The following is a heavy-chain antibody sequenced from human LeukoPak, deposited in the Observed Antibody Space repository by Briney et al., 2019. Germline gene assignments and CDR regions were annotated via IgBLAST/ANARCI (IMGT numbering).Heavy chain of an antibody. J-gene: IGHJ4*02. CDR1: GFRFSTYW. CDR3: ARGGSYYAD. CDR2: IKEDGSEK. D-gene: IGHD3-10*01. Sequence: GGSLRLSCAASGFRFSTYWMSWVRQAPGNGLEWVANIKEDGSEKYYVDSVEGRFTISRDNAKNSLFLQMNSLRVDDTAVYYCARGGSYYADWGQGTLVTVSS. V-gene: IGHV3-7*04.